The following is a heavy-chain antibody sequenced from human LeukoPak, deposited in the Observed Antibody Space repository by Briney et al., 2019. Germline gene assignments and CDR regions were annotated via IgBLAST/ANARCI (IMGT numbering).Heavy chain of an antibody. CDR2: MHYSGST. V-gene: IGHV4-39*06. CDR1: GGSITKNGYY. Sequence: PSEPLSLTCSVSGGSITKNGYYWGWIRQSPEKGLEWIGSMHYSGSTYYNPSLNSRVTISVDTSKNHFPLELTSVTAADTDVYYCCGSGWFAGPFGYWGQGALVTVSS. D-gene: IGHD6-19*01. J-gene: IGHJ4*02. CDR3: CGSGWFAGPFGY.